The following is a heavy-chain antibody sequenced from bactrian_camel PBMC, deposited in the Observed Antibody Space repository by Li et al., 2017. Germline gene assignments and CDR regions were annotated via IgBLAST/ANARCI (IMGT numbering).Heavy chain of an antibody. J-gene: IGHJ4*01. Sequence: DVQLVESGGGLVQPGGSLGLSCAASGFTFRTYTMTWVRQVPGKGLEWVSSIDSRGRTYYSDSEKGRFTSSRDNAKNTVYLQLNSLKTEDMGMYYCVLDGEAYWGQGTQVTVS. D-gene: IGHD5*01. V-gene: IGHV3S40*01. CDR1: GFTFRTYT. CDR3: VLDGEAY. CDR2: IDSRGRT.